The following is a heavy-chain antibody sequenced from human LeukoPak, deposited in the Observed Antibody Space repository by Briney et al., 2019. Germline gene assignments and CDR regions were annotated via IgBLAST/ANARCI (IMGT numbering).Heavy chain of an antibody. CDR2: ISSSSSII. CDR3: ARERHDAFDI. J-gene: IGHJ3*02. Sequence: GGSLRLSCAASGFTFSSYSMNWVRQAPGKGLEWVSYISSSSSIIYYADSVKGRFTISRDNAKNSLYLQMNSLRAEDTAVYYCARERHDAFDIWGQGTMVTVSS. V-gene: IGHV3-48*04. CDR1: GFTFSSYS.